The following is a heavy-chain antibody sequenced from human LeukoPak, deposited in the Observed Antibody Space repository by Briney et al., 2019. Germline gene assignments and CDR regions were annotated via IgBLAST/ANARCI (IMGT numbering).Heavy chain of an antibody. CDR1: GFTFSIYS. Sequence: GGSLRLSCAASGFTFSIYSINWVRQAPGKGLEWVSFITGNSNYIYYADSVKGRFTISRDNAKNSLYLQMNSLRVEDTAVYYCARDRVSGSGSIDYWGQGTLVAVSS. V-gene: IGHV3-21*01. D-gene: IGHD3-10*01. CDR2: ITGNSNYI. CDR3: ARDRVSGSGSIDY. J-gene: IGHJ4*02.